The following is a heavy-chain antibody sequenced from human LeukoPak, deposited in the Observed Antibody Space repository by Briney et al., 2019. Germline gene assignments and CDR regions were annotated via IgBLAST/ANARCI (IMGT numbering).Heavy chain of an antibody. CDR2: ISAYNGNT. D-gene: IGHD1-26*01. CDR1: GYTFTSYG. V-gene: IGHV1-18*01. Sequence: GASVKVSCKASGYTFTSYGISWVRQAPGQGLEWMGWISAYNGNTNYAQKLQGRVTMTTDTSTSTAYMELRSLRSDDTAVHYCASQYIVGATTDAFDIWGQGTMVTVSS. CDR3: ASQYIVGATTDAFDI. J-gene: IGHJ3*02.